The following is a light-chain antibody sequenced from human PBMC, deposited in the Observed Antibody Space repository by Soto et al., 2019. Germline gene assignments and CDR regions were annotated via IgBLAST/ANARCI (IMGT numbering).Light chain of an antibody. CDR2: GAS. Sequence: EMVCTQSPGTLSLSPGERATLSCRASQSVRSNFLAWYQQRPGQAPSLLIYGASSRATGIPDRFSGSGSGTDFTLTISRLEPEDFAVYYCHQDGSSPLTFGGGTKVDIK. CDR1: QSVRSNF. V-gene: IGKV3-20*01. J-gene: IGKJ4*01. CDR3: HQDGSSPLT.